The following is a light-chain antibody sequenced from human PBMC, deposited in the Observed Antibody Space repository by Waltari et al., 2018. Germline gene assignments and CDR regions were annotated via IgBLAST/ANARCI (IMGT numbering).Light chain of an antibody. CDR1: SGRIASNY. CDR2: EDN. J-gene: IGLJ3*02. CDR3: QSYDSSLWV. V-gene: IGLV6-57*02. Sequence: NFMLTQPHPVSESPGQTVTISCTGTSGRIASNYVQWYQQRPGSAPTTVIYEDNQRPSGVPDRFSGSIDSSSNSASLTISGLKTEDEADYYCQSYDSSLWVFGGGTKLTVL.